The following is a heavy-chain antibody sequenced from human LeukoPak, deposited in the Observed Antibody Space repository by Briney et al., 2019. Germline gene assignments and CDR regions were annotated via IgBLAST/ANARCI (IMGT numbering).Heavy chain of an antibody. Sequence: VGSLSLSCAAPGFIFDDYAIHWVRQAQGNGLEWVSLMGGDVGSTFYADSVKCRFTIPRHNRQNSLYFPMSGLRCELHALYYCPGERGRMGLYDYWGEGTPVTVHS. CDR2: MGGDVGST. CDR1: GFIFDDYA. J-gene: IGHJ4*02. V-gene: IGHV3-43*02. CDR3: PGERGRMGLYDY. D-gene: IGHD1-26*01.